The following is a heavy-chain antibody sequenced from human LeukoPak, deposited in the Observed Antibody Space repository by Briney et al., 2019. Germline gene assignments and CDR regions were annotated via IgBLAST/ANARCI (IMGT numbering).Heavy chain of an antibody. D-gene: IGHD3-10*01. J-gene: IGHJ4*02. CDR1: GFXFSNHW. V-gene: IGHV3-74*01. CDR2: INSDMSST. CDR3: ARGGLTTNDY. Sequence: GGSLRLSCAASGFXFSNHWIHWVRQAPGKGLVWVSRINSDMSSTNYADSVKGRFTISRDNAKNSLYLQMNSLRAEDTAVYYCARGGLTTNDYWGQGTLVTVSS.